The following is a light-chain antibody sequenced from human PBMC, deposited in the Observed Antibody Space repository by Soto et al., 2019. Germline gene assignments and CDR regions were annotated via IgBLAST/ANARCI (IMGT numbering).Light chain of an antibody. Sequence: QSALTQPASVSGSPGQSITISCTGTSSDVGSYNLVSWYQQHPGKAPKLMIYEGSKRPSGVSNRFSGSKSGNTASLTISGLQAEDGADYYCCSYAGSSTYVFGIGTKLTVL. CDR2: EGS. J-gene: IGLJ1*01. CDR1: SSDVGSYNL. CDR3: CSYAGSSTYV. V-gene: IGLV2-23*01.